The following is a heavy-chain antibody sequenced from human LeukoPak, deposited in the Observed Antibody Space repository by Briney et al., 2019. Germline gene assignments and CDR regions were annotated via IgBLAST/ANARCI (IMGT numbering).Heavy chain of an antibody. Sequence: GGSLRLSCAASGFTFSSYTMTWVRQTPGKGLEWVSVITSGGGTTYYADSVRGRFTISKDNSKSTLYLQMNSLRAEDTAVYYCAFSRGEYVWGSFNHWGQGTLGTGSS. CDR2: ITSGGGTT. D-gene: IGHD3-16*01. J-gene: IGHJ4*02. CDR1: GFTFSSYT. CDR3: AFSRGEYVWGSFNH. V-gene: IGHV3-23*01.